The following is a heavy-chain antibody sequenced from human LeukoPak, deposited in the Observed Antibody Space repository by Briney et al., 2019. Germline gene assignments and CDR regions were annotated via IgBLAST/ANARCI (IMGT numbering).Heavy chain of an antibody. CDR1: GGSISSSSYY. D-gene: IGHD4-23*01. CDR3: ARSVDYGGNYDAFDI. Sequence: SEALSLTCTVPGGSISSSSYYWGWIRQPPGKGLEWIGSIYYSGSTYYNPSLKSRVTISVDTSKNQFSLKLSSVTAADTAVYYCARSVDYGGNYDAFDIWGQGSMVTVSS. CDR2: IYYSGST. V-gene: IGHV4-39*07. J-gene: IGHJ3*02.